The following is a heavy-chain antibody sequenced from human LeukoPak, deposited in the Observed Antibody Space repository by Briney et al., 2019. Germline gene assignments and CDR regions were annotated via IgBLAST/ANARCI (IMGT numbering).Heavy chain of an antibody. Sequence: SETLSLTCTVSGASISIISYYWGWIRQPPGKGLEWIGSIYYSGNTYYNPSLESRVTISVDTSKNQFSLKLSSVTAADTAVYYCARVGSAPLYYYYYMDVWGKGTTVTISS. CDR2: IYYSGNT. J-gene: IGHJ6*03. CDR1: GASISIISYY. D-gene: IGHD6-6*01. CDR3: ARVGSAPLYYYYYMDV. V-gene: IGHV4-39*07.